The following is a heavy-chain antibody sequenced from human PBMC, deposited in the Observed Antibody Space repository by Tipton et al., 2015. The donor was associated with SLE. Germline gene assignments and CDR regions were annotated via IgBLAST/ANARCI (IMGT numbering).Heavy chain of an antibody. CDR3: ASHPEFTRRGGFHY. J-gene: IGHJ4*02. CDR2: ISGDSSYK. V-gene: IGHV3-21*01. Sequence: GSLRLSCAASGFTFSSYTMNWVRQAPGKGLEWVASISGDSSYKFYADSLKGRFTISRDNAKNSLYLQMNSLRAEDTAVYYCASHPEFTRRGGFHYWGQGTLVTVSS. D-gene: IGHD3-10*01. CDR1: GFTFSSYT.